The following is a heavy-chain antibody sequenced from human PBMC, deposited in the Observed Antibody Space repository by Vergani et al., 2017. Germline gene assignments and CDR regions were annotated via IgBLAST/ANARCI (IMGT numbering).Heavy chain of an antibody. V-gene: IGHV3-15*02. CDR2: FEALADGGRV. J-gene: IGHJ4*02. D-gene: IGHD3-22*01. CDR1: GFHFSPAW. CDR3: TADLYLSSGYCWNY. Sequence: EVRVVESGGTLVKPGGSLRLSCAASGFHFSPAWMSWVRQVPGKGLEWVGRFEALADGGRVTYGAPVKGRFSLSRDDSANRFYLHMNSLKVEDTGIYYCTADLYLSSGYCWNYWGPGTLVTVSS.